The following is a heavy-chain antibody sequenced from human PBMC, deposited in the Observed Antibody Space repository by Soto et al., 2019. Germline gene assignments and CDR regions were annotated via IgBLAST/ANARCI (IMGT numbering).Heavy chain of an antibody. Sequence: GGSLRLSCAASGFTFSSYGMHWVRQAPGKGLEWVAVIWYDGSNKYYADSVKGRFTISRDNSKNTLYLQMNSLRAEDTAVYYCARDPDGQRRELLIAYYFDYWGQGTLVTVSS. CDR1: GFTFSSYG. J-gene: IGHJ4*02. CDR3: ARDPDGQRRELLIAYYFDY. D-gene: IGHD1-26*01. CDR2: IWYDGSNK. V-gene: IGHV3-33*01.